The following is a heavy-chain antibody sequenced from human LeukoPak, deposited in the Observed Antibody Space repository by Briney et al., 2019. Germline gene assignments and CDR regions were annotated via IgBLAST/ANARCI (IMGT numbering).Heavy chain of an antibody. CDR2: ISTDGNNE. D-gene: IGHD6-6*01. Sequence: GGSLRLSCAASGFSFTMYGIHWVRQAPGKGLEWVAVISTDGNNEYYANSVKGRFTISRDNSKNTVYLQMTNLRTEDTAVYYCAKVLEQLVPDYWGQGTLVTVSS. J-gene: IGHJ4*02. CDR1: GFSFTMYG. V-gene: IGHV3-30*18. CDR3: AKVLEQLVPDY.